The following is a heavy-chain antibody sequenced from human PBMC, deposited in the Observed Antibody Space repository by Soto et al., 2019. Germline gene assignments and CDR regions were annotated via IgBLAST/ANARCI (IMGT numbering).Heavy chain of an antibody. CDR3: ATLDPPYYDILTGHSDY. Sequence: ASVKVSCKASGYTFTSYYMHWVRQAPGQGLEWMGIINPSGGSTSYAQKFQGRVTMTRDTSTSTVYMELSSLRSEDTAVYYCATLDPPYYDILTGHSDYWGQGTLVTAPQ. D-gene: IGHD3-9*01. CDR1: GYTFTSYY. J-gene: IGHJ4*02. V-gene: IGHV1-46*01. CDR2: INPSGGST.